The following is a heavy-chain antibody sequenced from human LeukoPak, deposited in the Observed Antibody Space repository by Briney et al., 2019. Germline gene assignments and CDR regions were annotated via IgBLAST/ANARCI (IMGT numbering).Heavy chain of an antibody. D-gene: IGHD7-27*01. J-gene: IGHJ4*02. CDR1: GFTFSSYA. Sequence: GRSLRLSCAASGFTFSSYAMHWVRQAPGKGLEWVAVISYDGSNKYYADSVKGRFTISRDHSKNTLYLQMDSLRVEDTAVYYCASRAELGRGFDDWGQGTLVIVSS. CDR2: ISYDGSNK. CDR3: ASRAELGRGFDD. V-gene: IGHV3-30*14.